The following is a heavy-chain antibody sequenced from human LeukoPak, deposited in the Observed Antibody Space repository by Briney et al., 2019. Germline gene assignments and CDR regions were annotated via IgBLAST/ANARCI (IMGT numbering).Heavy chain of an antibody. D-gene: IGHD3-9*01. CDR1: GGSFSGYF. Sequence: PSETLSLTRAVYGGSFSGYFWSWSRQPPGKGLEWIGEINHSGSTNYNPSLKSRVTISVDTSKNQFSLRLSSVTAADTAVYYCAREGYYDILTCYYRIDYWGPGTLVTVSS. V-gene: IGHV4-34*01. CDR2: INHSGST. CDR3: AREGYYDILTCYYRIDY. J-gene: IGHJ4*02.